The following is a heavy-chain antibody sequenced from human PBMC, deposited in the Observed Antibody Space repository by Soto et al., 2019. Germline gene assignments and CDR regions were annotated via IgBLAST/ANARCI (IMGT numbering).Heavy chain of an antibody. V-gene: IGHV4-30-4*01. J-gene: IGHJ4*02. CDR3: ARGYDSSGYYYYFDY. CDR2: IYYSGST. Sequence: SETLSLTCTVSGGSISSGDYYWSWIRQPPGKGLEWIGYIYYSGSTYYNPSLKSRVTISVDTSKNQFSLKLSSVTAADTAVYYCARGYDSSGYYYYFDYWGQVPPVTVSS. CDR1: GGSISSGDYY. D-gene: IGHD3-22*01.